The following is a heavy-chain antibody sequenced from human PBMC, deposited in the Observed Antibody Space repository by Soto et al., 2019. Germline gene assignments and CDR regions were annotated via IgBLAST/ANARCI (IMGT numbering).Heavy chain of an antibody. CDR2: IIPIFGTA. V-gene: IGHV1-69*13. D-gene: IGHD3-22*01. Sequence: ASVKVSCKASGGTFSSYAISWVRQAPGQGLEWMGGIIPIFGTANYAQKFQGRVTITADESTSTAYMELSSLRSEDTAVYYCARSPGYYYDSSGQGFDYWGQGTLVTASS. CDR1: GGTFSSYA. CDR3: ARSPGYYYDSSGQGFDY. J-gene: IGHJ4*02.